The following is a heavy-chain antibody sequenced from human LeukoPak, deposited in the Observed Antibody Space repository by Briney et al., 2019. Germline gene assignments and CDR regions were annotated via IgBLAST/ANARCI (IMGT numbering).Heavy chain of an antibody. J-gene: IGHJ4*02. CDR1: GFTFSNYG. CDR2: IRYDGSNK. CDR3: ARGADSGLDY. Sequence: PGGSLRLSCAASGFTFSNYGMHWVRQAPGKGLEWVAFIRYDGSNKYYADSVKGRFTISRDNSKNTLYLQMNSLRAEDTAVYYCARGADSGLDYWGQGTLVTVSS. V-gene: IGHV3-30*02. D-gene: IGHD2-21*01.